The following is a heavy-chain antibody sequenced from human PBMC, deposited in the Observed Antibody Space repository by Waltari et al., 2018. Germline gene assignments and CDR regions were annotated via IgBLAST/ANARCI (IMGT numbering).Heavy chain of an antibody. Sequence: QVQLVQSGAEVKKPGSSVKVSCKASGGTFSSYAISWVRQAPGQGLEWMGRIIPIFGTANYAQKFQGRVTITADESTSTAYMELSSLRSEDTAVYYGARDMGNDFMPRMGSYYYGMDVWGQGTMVTVSS. CDR2: IIPIFGTA. J-gene: IGHJ6*02. CDR3: ARDMGNDFMPRMGSYYYGMDV. D-gene: IGHD3-3*01. CDR1: GGTFSSYA. V-gene: IGHV1-69*18.